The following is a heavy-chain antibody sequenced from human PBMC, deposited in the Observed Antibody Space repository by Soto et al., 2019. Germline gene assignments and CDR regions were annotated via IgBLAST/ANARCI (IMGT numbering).Heavy chain of an antibody. J-gene: IGHJ6*02. D-gene: IGHD3-22*01. CDR2: INHSGST. V-gene: IGHV4-34*01. Sequence: QVQLQQWGAGLLKPSETLSLTCAVYGGSFSGYYWSWIRQPPGKGLEWIGEINHSGSTNYNPSLKSRVTISVDTSKNQFSLKLSSVTAADTAVYYCAEDSSGYYYYYGMDVWRQGTTVTVSS. CDR3: AEDSSGYYYYYGMDV. CDR1: GGSFSGYY.